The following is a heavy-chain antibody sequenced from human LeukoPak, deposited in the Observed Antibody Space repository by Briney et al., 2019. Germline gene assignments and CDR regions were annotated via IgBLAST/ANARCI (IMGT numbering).Heavy chain of an antibody. V-gene: IGHV3-23*01. J-gene: IGHJ4*02. CDR3: AKDSQLWLPSSLDY. CDR1: GFTFSSYA. CDR2: ISGSGGST. D-gene: IGHD5-18*01. Sequence: GGSLRLSCAASGFTFSSYAMSWVRQAPGKGLEWVSAISGSGGSTYCADSVKGRFTISRDNSKNTLYLQMNSLRAEDTAVYYCAKDSQLWLPSSLDYWGQGTLVTVSS.